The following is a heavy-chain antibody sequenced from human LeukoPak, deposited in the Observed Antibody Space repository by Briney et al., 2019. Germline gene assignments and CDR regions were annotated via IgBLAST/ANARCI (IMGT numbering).Heavy chain of an antibody. CDR1: GFTFSSYW. V-gene: IGHV3-74*01. CDR2: INSDGSGT. D-gene: IGHD4-17*01. Sequence: GGSLRLSCAASGFTFSSYWMHWVRQVPGKGQVWVSRINSDGSGTSYADSVKGRFTISRDNAKNTLYLQMNSLRAEDAAVYYCAKPLVYGDAYWYFDLWGRGTLVTVSS. J-gene: IGHJ2*01. CDR3: AKPLVYGDAYWYFDL.